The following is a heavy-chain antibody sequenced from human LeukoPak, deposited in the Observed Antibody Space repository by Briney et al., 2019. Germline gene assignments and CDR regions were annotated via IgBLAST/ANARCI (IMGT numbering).Heavy chain of an antibody. D-gene: IGHD5-12*01. Sequence: GGSLRLSCAASGFTFSSYAMHWVRQAPGKGLEYVSAISSNGGSTYYANSVKGRFTISRDNSKNTLYLQMGSLRAEDMAVYYCARDRGYDYRGYYFDYWGQGTLVTVSS. V-gene: IGHV3-64*01. J-gene: IGHJ4*02. CDR1: GFTFSSYA. CDR3: ARDRGYDYRGYYFDY. CDR2: ISSNGGST.